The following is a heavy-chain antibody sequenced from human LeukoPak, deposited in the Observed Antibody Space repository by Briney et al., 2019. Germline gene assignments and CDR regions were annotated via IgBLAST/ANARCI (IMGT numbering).Heavy chain of an antibody. CDR1: GGSISSGNYY. V-gene: IGHV4-30-4*01. Sequence: PSETLSLTCTVSGGSISSGNYYWSWIRQPPGKGLEWIGYIYYSGSTYYNPSLKSRVTISLDTSKDQFSLELNSVTAADTAVYFCARDQGGGFVYGLDVWGLGTTVTVSS. D-gene: IGHD2-15*01. CDR3: ARDQGGGFVYGLDV. J-gene: IGHJ6*02. CDR2: IYYSGST.